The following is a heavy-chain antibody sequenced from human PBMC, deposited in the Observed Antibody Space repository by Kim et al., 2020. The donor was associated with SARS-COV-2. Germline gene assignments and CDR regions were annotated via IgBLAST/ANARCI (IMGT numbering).Heavy chain of an antibody. J-gene: IGHJ4*02. D-gene: IGHD2-2*02. CDR3: ARDGSSGYTVDY. Sequence: GGSLRLSCAASGFTFSIYSIDWVRRAPGKGLEWVIYISSTSRNIYYADSVKGRFTVSRDNAENSVYLQMDSLTDEDTAIYYCARDGSSGYTVDYWGQGSPVTVSS. V-gene: IGHV3-48*02. CDR2: ISSTSRNI. CDR1: GFTFSIYS.